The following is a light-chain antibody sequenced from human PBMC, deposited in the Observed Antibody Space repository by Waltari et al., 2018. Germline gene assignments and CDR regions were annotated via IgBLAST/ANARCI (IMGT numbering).Light chain of an antibody. Sequence: EIVLTQSPGTLSLSPGERATLSCRASQTVRTTYLAWYQQKPGQAPTLLIYGASSRATGIPDRSSGSGSGTDFSLTISSLEPEDFAVYYCQQYDISPLTFG. CDR2: GAS. V-gene: IGKV3-20*01. CDR1: QTVRTTY. J-gene: IGKJ3*01. CDR3: QQYDISPLT.